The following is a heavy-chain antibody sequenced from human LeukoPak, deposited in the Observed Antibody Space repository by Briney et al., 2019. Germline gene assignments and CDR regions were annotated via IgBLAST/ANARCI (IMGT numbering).Heavy chain of an antibody. Sequence: PSETLSLTCTVSGGSISSYYWSWIRQPPGKGREWVGYIYYSGSTNYNPSLKSRVTISVDTSKNQFSLKLSSVTAADTAVYYCARNWCSGGSCYPYFDYWGQGTLVTVSS. V-gene: IGHV4-59*01. CDR3: ARNWCSGGSCYPYFDY. J-gene: IGHJ4*02. CDR1: GGSISSYY. CDR2: IYYSGST. D-gene: IGHD2-15*01.